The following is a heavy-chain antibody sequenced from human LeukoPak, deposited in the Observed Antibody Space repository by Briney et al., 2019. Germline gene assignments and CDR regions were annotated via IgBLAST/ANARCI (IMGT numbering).Heavy chain of an antibody. Sequence: GGSLRLSCAASGFTFSSYGMHWVRQAQGKGLEWVGRNKKKSDGGTIDYAAPVKGRFTISRDDSKNMLYLQMSSLKTEDTGVYYCTAGYGRTDFDYWGQGTLVTVSS. CDR2: NKKKSDGGTI. V-gene: IGHV3-15*01. CDR1: GFTFSSYG. CDR3: TAGYGRTDFDY. D-gene: IGHD5-18*01. J-gene: IGHJ4*02.